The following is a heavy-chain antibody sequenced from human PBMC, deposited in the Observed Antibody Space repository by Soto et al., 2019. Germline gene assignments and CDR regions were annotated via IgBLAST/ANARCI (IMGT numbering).Heavy chain of an antibody. CDR3: AKVYCSGGSCYGFDY. Sequence: GSLRLSCAASGFTFSSYAMSWVRQAPGKGLEWVSAISGSGGSTYYADSVKGRFTISRDNSKNTLYLQMNSLRAEDTAVYYCAKVYCSGGSCYGFDYWGQGTLVTVSS. CDR2: ISGSGGST. V-gene: IGHV3-23*01. CDR1: GFTFSSYA. J-gene: IGHJ4*02. D-gene: IGHD2-15*01.